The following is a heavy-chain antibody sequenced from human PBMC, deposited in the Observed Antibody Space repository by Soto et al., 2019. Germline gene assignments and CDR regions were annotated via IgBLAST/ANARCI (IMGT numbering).Heavy chain of an antibody. J-gene: IGHJ6*02. V-gene: IGHV1-69*01. CDR3: ARRPIPDDGYPYYYYGMDV. Sequence: QVQLVQSGAEVKKPGSSVKVSCKASGGTFSSYAISWVRQAPGQGLEWMGGIIPIFGTANYAQKFQGRVTITADESTSAAYMELSSLSSEDTAVYYCARRPIPDDGYPYYYYGMDVWGQGTTVTVSS. CDR2: IIPIFGTA. D-gene: IGHD5-18*01. CDR1: GGTFSSYA.